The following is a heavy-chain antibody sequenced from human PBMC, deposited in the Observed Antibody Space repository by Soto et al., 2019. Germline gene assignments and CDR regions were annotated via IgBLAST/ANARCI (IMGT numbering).Heavy chain of an antibody. V-gene: IGHV4-31*01. Sequence: QVQLQESGPGVVKPSQTLSLTCTVSGGSIRNGYHYWSWIRQLPGKGLEWIGNIYYTGSTSYNPSLKSPVTISIDTSQNQFSLKLRSVVAADTAIYYCAKNETTRPWFDPWGQGTLVTVSS. CDR2: IYYTGST. D-gene: IGHD1-1*01. CDR1: GGSIRNGYHY. CDR3: AKNETTRPWFDP. J-gene: IGHJ5*02.